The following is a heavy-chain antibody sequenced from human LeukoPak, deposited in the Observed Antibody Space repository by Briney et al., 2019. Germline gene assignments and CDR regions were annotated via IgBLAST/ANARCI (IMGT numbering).Heavy chain of an antibody. CDR1: GYTFTSYY. J-gene: IGHJ3*02. V-gene: IGHV1-46*01. D-gene: IGHD2-2*01. CDR2: INPSGGST. Sequence: ASVKVSCKASGYTFTSYYMHWVRQAPGQGLEWMGIINPSGGSTSYAQKFQGRVTMTRDTSTSTVYVELSSLRSEDTAVYYCARNPMWEEYQLLSGKDAFDIWGQGTVVTVSS. CDR3: ARNPMWEEYQLLSGKDAFDI.